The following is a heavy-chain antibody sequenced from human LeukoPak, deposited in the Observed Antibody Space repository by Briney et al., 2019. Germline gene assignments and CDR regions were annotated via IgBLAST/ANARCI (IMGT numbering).Heavy chain of an antibody. V-gene: IGHV6-1*01. D-gene: IGHD1-26*01. J-gene: IGHJ4*02. CDR1: GDSVSNNSTA. CDR3: ARVEKVGGPYFDY. Sequence: SQTLSLTCAISGDSVSNNSTAWNWIRQSPSRGLEWLGRTYYRFKWYNDYAVSVKSRITINPDTSKNQFSLQLDSVTPEDTAVYYCARVEKVGGPYFDYWGQGTLVTVSS. CDR2: TYYRFKWYN.